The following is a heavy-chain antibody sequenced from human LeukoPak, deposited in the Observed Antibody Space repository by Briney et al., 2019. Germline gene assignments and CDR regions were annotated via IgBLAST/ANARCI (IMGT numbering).Heavy chain of an antibody. CDR2: IGGKPKSYAT. CDR3: TTYTSGHY. D-gene: IGHD6-19*01. J-gene: IGHJ4*02. CDR1: GFSFSDCD. V-gene: IGHV3-73*01. Sequence: GGSLRLSCAASGFSFSDCDMHWVRQASGKGLEWVGRIGGKPKSYATAYAASVKGRFTISRDVSENTAYLQMKSLKTEDTAVYYCTTYTSGHYWGQGTLVTVSS.